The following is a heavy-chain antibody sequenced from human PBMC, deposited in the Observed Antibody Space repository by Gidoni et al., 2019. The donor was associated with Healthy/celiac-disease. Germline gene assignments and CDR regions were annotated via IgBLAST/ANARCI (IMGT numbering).Heavy chain of an antibody. Sequence: QVPLQLSRAGLLKPSAALSLTCAVSGGSFSGYYWSWFRQPPGKGLEWIGEINPRGSTNYNPSLRSRVTISGDTSKNQFSLKLSAVTAADTAVYYCARGGAVLVVAARTNWFDPWGQGTLGNVSS. J-gene: IGHJ5*02. V-gene: IGHV4-34*01. D-gene: IGHD2-15*01. CDR1: GGSFSGYY. CDR3: ARGGAVLVVAARTNWFDP. CDR2: INPRGST.